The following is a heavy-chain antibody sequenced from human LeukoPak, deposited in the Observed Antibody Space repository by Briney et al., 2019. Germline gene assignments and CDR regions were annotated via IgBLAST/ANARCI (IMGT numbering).Heavy chain of an antibody. V-gene: IGHV4-61*02. CDR1: GGSISSGSYY. J-gene: IGHJ2*01. Sequence: SQTLSLTCTVSGGSISSGSYYWSWIRQPAGKGLEWIGRIYTSGSTNYNPSLKSRVTMSVDTSKNQFSLKLSSVTAADTAVYYCASPNWQYWYFDLWGRGTLVTVSS. D-gene: IGHD7-27*01. CDR3: ASPNWQYWYFDL. CDR2: IYTSGST.